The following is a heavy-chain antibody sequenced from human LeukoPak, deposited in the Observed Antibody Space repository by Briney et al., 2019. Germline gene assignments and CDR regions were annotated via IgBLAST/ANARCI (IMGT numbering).Heavy chain of an antibody. J-gene: IGHJ4*02. Sequence: GGSLRLSCAASGFTFSSYSMNWVRQAPGKGLEWVSSISSSSSYIYYADSVKGRFTISRDNAKNSLYLQMNSLRAEDTAVYYCAGGGKGMVYAMGYYFDYWGQGTLVTVSS. V-gene: IGHV3-21*01. CDR1: GFTFSSYS. CDR2: ISSSSSYI. CDR3: AGGGKGMVYAMGYYFDY. D-gene: IGHD2-8*01.